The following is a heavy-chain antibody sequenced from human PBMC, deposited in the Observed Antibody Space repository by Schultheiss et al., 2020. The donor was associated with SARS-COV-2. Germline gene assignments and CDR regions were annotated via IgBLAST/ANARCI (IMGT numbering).Heavy chain of an antibody. CDR2: ISWNSGSI. Sequence: SLKISCAASGFTFDDYAMHWVRQAPGKGLEWVSGISWNSGSIGYADSVKGRFTISRDNAKNSLYLQMNSLRAEDTALYYCAREGTYSSGWYYFDYWGQGTLVTVSS. V-gene: IGHV3-9*01. CDR1: GFTFDDYA. J-gene: IGHJ4*02. CDR3: AREGTYSSGWYYFDY. D-gene: IGHD6-19*01.